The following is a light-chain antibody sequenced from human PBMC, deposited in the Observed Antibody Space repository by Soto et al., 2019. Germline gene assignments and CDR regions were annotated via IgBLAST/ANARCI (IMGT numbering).Light chain of an antibody. Sequence: EIGLTQSPGTLSLSPGERATLSCRASQSVSSSYLAWYQQKPGQAPRLLIYGASSRATGIPDRFSGSGSGTDFTLTISRLEPEDFGVYYCQQYGSSPTFGQGTKVEIK. J-gene: IGKJ1*01. CDR2: GAS. CDR1: QSVSSSY. V-gene: IGKV3-20*01. CDR3: QQYGSSPT.